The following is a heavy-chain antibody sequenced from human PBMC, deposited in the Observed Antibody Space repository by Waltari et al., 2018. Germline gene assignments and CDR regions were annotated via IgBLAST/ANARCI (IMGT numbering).Heavy chain of an antibody. CDR3: VKGLVGGYQKGWFDP. Sequence: EVQLVQSGAEVKKPGESLRISCKDSGYNFATYWTGWVRRMPGKGLEWIGSIYPDDSDTTYSPSFGGQVTISADKSINTAYLHWSSLKASDTAIYYCVKGLVGGYQKGWFDPWGQGTLVTVSS. CDR1: GYNFATYW. V-gene: IGHV5-51*01. J-gene: IGHJ5*02. D-gene: IGHD3-22*01. CDR2: IYPDDSDT.